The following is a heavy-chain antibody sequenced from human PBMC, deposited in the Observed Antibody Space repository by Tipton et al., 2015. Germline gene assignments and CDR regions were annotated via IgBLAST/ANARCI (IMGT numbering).Heavy chain of an antibody. CDR1: GFTFNKYA. J-gene: IGHJ4*02. CDR3: AKGGEYSGYDLFDY. V-gene: IGHV3-30*04. Sequence: RSLRLSCAASGFTFNKYAMHWVRQAPGKGLEWVAVISYDGNNKDYADSVRGRFTISRDNSKNTLYLQMNSLRADDTAVYYCAKGGEYSGYDLFDYWGQGTLVTVSS. D-gene: IGHD5-12*01. CDR2: ISYDGNNK.